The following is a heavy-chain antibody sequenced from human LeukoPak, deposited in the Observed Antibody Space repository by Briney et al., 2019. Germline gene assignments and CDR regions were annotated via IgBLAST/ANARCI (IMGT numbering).Heavy chain of an antibody. CDR3: ARGTYYYENPAGDAFDI. V-gene: IGHV4-30-2*01. CDR1: GGSISSGGYS. J-gene: IGHJ3*02. Sequence: PSETLSLTCAVSGGSISSGGYSWSWIRQPPGKGLEWIGYIYHSGSTYYNPSLKSRVTISVDRSKNQFSLKLSSVTAADTAVYYCARGTYYYENPAGDAFDIWGQGTMVTVSS. D-gene: IGHD3-22*01. CDR2: IYHSGST.